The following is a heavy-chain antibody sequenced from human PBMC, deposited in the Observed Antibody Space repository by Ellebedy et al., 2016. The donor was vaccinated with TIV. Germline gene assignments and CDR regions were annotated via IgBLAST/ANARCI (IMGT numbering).Heavy chain of an antibody. Sequence: AASVKVSCKASGYTFTTYDINWVRQATGQGLEWMGWMSPNNGNTGYAQKFQGRVTMTRDTSINTAYMELSTLTSEDTAVYYCARASDSSTYRPFDYWGQGILVTVSS. CDR3: ARASDSSTYRPFDY. CDR2: MSPNNGNT. J-gene: IGHJ4*02. V-gene: IGHV1-8*01. D-gene: IGHD6-13*01. CDR1: GYTFTTYD.